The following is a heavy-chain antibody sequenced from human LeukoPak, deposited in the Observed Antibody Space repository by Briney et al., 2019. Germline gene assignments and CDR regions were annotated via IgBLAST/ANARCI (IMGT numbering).Heavy chain of an antibody. CDR2: ISGSGGST. V-gene: IGHV3-23*01. Sequence: GGSLRLSCAASGFTFSTFAMSWVRQAPGKGLEWVSTISGSGGSTYYADSVKGRFTISRDNSKNTLYLQMSSLRAEDTAVYYCVRTYSSGWYGSVDYWGQGTLVTVSS. CDR3: VRTYSSGWYGSVDY. D-gene: IGHD6-19*01. J-gene: IGHJ4*02. CDR1: GFTFSTFA.